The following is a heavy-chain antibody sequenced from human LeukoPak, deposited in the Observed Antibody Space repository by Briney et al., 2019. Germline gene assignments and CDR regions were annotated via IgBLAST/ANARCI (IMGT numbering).Heavy chain of an antibody. Sequence: PSETLSLTCTVSGVSISSYYWSWIRQPPGKGLEWIGYIYYSGSTNYNPSLKSRVTISVDTSKNQFSLKLSSVTAADTAVYYCARVGYSYGALSLDYWGQGTLVTVSS. V-gene: IGHV4-59*01. J-gene: IGHJ4*02. CDR2: IYYSGST. CDR3: ARVGYSYGALSLDY. CDR1: GVSISSYY. D-gene: IGHD5-18*01.